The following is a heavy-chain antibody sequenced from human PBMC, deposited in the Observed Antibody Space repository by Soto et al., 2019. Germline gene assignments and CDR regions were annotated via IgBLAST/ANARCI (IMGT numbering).Heavy chain of an antibody. D-gene: IGHD3-10*01. CDR1: GGTFSSYA. J-gene: IGHJ3*02. CDR3: ARERVVVVPAASGPYGSGSYYTPGPYAAFDI. Sequence: SVKVSCKASGGTFSSYAISWVRQAPGQGLEWMGGIIPMFGTASYAQKFQGRVTITADESTSTAYMELSSLRSEDTAVYYCARERVVVVPAASGPYGSGSYYTPGPYAAFDIWGQGTMVTVSS. CDR2: IIPMFGTA. V-gene: IGHV1-69*13.